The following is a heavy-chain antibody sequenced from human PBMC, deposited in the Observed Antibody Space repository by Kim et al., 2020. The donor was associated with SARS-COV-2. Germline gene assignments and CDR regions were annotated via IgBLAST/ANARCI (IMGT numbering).Heavy chain of an antibody. V-gene: IGHV4-59*01. J-gene: IGHJ4*02. CDR1: GGSISSYY. CDR2: IYYSGST. Sequence: SETLSLTCTVSGGSISSYYWSWIRQPPGKGLEWIGYIYYSGSTNYNPSLKSRVTISVDTSKNQFSLKLSSVTAADTAVYYCARVPSGSYYFDYWGQGTPVTVSS. D-gene: IGHD1-26*01. CDR3: ARVPSGSYYFDY.